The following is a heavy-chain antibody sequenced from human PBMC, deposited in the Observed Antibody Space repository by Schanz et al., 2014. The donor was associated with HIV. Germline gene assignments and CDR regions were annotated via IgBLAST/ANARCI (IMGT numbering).Heavy chain of an antibody. D-gene: IGHD6-19*01. CDR2: ISWNSGSI. V-gene: IGHV3-9*01. CDR1: GFTFDDYA. Sequence: EVQLVESGGGLVQPGRSLRLSCAASGFTFDDYAMHWVRQAPGKGLEWVSGISWNSGSIGYADSVKGRFTISRDNAKNSLYLQMNSLRAEDTALYYCAKDNGWPLASYYGMDVWGQGTTFTVSS. CDR3: AKDNGWPLASYYGMDV. J-gene: IGHJ6*02.